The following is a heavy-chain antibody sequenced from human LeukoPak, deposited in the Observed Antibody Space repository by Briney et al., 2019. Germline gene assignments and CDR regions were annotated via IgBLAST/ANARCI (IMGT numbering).Heavy chain of an antibody. D-gene: IGHD6-6*01. CDR1: GFTFSSYE. J-gene: IGHJ4*02. Sequence: GGSLRLSCAASGFTFSSYEMNWVRQAPGKGLEWVSYISSSGSTIYYADSVKGRFTISRDNAKNSLYLQMNSLRAEDTAVYYCAREVTSPSRDYFDYWGQGTLVTVSS. V-gene: IGHV3-48*03. CDR2: ISSSGSTI. CDR3: AREVTSPSRDYFDY.